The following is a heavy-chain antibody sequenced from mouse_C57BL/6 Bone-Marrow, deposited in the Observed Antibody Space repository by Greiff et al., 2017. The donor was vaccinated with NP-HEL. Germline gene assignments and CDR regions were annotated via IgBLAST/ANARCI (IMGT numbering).Heavy chain of an antibody. Sequence: QVQLQQPGAELVRPGTSVKLSCKASGYTFTSYWMHWVKQRPGQGLEWIGVIDPSDSYTNYNQKFKGKATLTVDTSSSTAYMQLSSLTSEDSAVYYCAREIYYGYEGLFDYWGQGTTLTVSS. J-gene: IGHJ2*01. CDR3: AREIYYGYEGLFDY. CDR1: GYTFTSYW. CDR2: IDPSDSYT. V-gene: IGHV1-59*01. D-gene: IGHD2-2*01.